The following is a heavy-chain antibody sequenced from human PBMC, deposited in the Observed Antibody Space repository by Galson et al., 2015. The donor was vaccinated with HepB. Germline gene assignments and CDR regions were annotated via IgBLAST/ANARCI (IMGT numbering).Heavy chain of an antibody. D-gene: IGHD1-26*01. Sequence: SLRLSCAASGFTFSSYSMNWVRQAPGKGLEWVSYISSSSSTIYYADSVKGRFTISRDNAKNSLYLQMNSLRDEDTAVYYCAGQVGATTLRYFQHWGQGTLVIVSS. V-gene: IGHV3-48*02. J-gene: IGHJ1*01. CDR1: GFTFSSYS. CDR2: ISSSSSTI. CDR3: AGQVGATTLRYFQH.